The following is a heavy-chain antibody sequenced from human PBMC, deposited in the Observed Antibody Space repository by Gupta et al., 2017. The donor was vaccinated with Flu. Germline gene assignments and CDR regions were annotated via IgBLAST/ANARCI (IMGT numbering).Heavy chain of an antibody. CDR2: FDPEDGET. CDR3: ATAGGPMIGVNDAFDI. D-gene: IGHD3-22*01. Sequence: GGFDPEDGETIYAQKFQGRVTMTEDTSTDTAYMELSSLRSEDTAVYYCATAGGPMIGVNDAFDIWGQGTMVTVSS. J-gene: IGHJ3*02. V-gene: IGHV1-24*01.